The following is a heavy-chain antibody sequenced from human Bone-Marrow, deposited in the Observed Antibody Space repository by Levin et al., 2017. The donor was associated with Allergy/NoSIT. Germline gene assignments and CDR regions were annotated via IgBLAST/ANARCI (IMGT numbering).Heavy chain of an antibody. CDR3: AKSQWCSAYDSSGYFNSFDY. J-gene: IGHJ4*02. CDR1: GFTFSSYA. D-gene: IGHD3-22*01. Sequence: PGGSLRLSCAASGFTFSSYAMSWVRQAPGKGLEWVSAISGSGGSTYYADSVKGRFTISRDNSKNTLYLQMNSLRAEDTAVYYCAKSQWCSAYDSSGYFNSFDYWGQGTLVTVSS. CDR2: ISGSGGST. V-gene: IGHV3-23*01.